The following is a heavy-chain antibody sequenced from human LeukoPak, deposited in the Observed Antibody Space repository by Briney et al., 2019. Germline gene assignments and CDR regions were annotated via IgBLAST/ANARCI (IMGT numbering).Heavy chain of an antibody. CDR1: GFTFSNYN. CDR2: ISTSGRAI. Sequence: SGGSLRLSCAASGFTFSNYNMNWVRQAPGKGLEWVSYISTSGRAIFYADSVKGRFTISRDNAKNSLFLQMNSLRAEDTDVYYCARGGPYHSSGRYGMDVWGQGTTVTVSS. V-gene: IGHV3-48*01. CDR3: ARGGPYHSSGRYGMDV. J-gene: IGHJ6*02. D-gene: IGHD3-22*01.